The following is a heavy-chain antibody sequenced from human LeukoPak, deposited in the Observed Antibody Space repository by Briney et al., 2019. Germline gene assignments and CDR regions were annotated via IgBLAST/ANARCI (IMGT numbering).Heavy chain of an antibody. CDR3: AVLHYYAMDV. J-gene: IGHJ6*02. D-gene: IGHD2-8*01. Sequence: VSGISWNSGTKGYADSVKGRFTISRDNAKNSLYLQMNSLRGEDAALYYCAVLHYYAMDVWGQGTTVTVSS. V-gene: IGHV3-9*01. CDR2: ISWNSGTK.